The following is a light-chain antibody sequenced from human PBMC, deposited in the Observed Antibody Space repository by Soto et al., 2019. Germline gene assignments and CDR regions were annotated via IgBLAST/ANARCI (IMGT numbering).Light chain of an antibody. J-gene: IGLJ2*01. CDR1: NSNIGSNT. V-gene: IGLV1-44*01. CDR3: AAWDDSLNGPL. CDR2: STY. Sequence: QSVLTQPPSASGTPGQRVTISCSGSNSNIGSNTVNWYQHLPGTAPKLLVYSTYERPSGVPDRFSGSKSGTSASLAISGLQSEDEADYYCAAWDDSLNGPLFGGGTKLT.